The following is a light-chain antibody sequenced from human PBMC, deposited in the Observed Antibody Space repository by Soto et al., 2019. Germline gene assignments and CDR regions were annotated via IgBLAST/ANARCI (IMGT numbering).Light chain of an antibody. V-gene: IGKV3-20*01. CDR1: QSVSATY. J-gene: IGKJ1*01. Sequence: EIVLTHSPATLSLSPWERATLSCSASQSVSATYLAWYQQRPAQPPRLLIYGTSTRSTGIPDRFIGSGSGTDFTLTITRLEPEDFALYYCQQYGSSPWTFGQGTKVDIK. CDR2: GTS. CDR3: QQYGSSPWT.